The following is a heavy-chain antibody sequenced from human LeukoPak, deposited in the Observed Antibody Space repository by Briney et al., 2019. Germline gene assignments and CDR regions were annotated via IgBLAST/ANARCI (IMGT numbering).Heavy chain of an antibody. D-gene: IGHD1-26*01. CDR1: GFTFSSYG. Sequence: AGGSLRLSCAASGFTFSSYGMHWVRQAPGKGLEWVAVIWYDGSNKYCADSVKGRSTISRDNSKNTLYLQMNSLRAEDTAVYYCAGSWDRYDWFDPWGQGTLVTVSS. CDR2: IWYDGSNK. CDR3: AGSWDRYDWFDP. V-gene: IGHV3-33*01. J-gene: IGHJ5*02.